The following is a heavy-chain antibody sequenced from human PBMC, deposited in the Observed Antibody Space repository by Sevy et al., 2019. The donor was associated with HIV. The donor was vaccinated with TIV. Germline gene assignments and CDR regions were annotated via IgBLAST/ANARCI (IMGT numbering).Heavy chain of an antibody. V-gene: IGHV4-31*03. Sequence: SESLSLTCTVSGDSISSSGYYWSWIRQHPGEGLEWIGYILYSGNPYYNPSHKSRLIISLDTSKNQFSLKLSSVTAADTAVYYCARGQITTIGFDYWGQGTLVIVSS. CDR3: ARGQITTIGFDY. CDR2: ILYSGNP. D-gene: IGHD1-1*01. CDR1: GDSISSSGYY. J-gene: IGHJ4*02.